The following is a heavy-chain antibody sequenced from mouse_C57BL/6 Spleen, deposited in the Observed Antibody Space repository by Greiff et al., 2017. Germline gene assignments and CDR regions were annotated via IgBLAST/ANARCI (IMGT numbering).Heavy chain of an antibody. D-gene: IGHD2-12*01. Sequence: QVQLQQPGAELVRPGTSVTLSCKASGYTFTSYWMPWVKQRTGQGLEWIGVIDPSDSSPNYNQQVKGKATLTVDTSSSTAYMQLSSLTSEDSAVEYGARMDDRYVDVGGTGTTVTVAA. CDR2: IDPSDSSP. CDR3: ARMDDRYVDV. J-gene: IGHJ1*03. CDR1: GYTFTSYW. V-gene: IGHV1-59*01.